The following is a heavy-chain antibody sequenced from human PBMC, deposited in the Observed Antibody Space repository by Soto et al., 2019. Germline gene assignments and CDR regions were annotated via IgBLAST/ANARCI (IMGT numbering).Heavy chain of an antibody. Sequence: GESLKISCKGSGYSFTSYWIGWVRQMPGKGLEWMGIIYPGDSDTRYSPSFQGQVTISADKSISTAYLQGSSLKASDTAMYYCARQGGHYYDSSGYFPGYWGQGTLVTVSS. J-gene: IGHJ4*02. CDR2: IYPGDSDT. CDR3: ARQGGHYYDSSGYFPGY. CDR1: GYSFTSYW. D-gene: IGHD3-22*01. V-gene: IGHV5-51*01.